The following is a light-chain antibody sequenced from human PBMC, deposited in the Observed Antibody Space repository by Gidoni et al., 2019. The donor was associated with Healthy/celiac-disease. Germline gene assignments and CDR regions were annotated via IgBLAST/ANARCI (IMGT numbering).Light chain of an antibody. CDR2: WAS. J-gene: IGKJ5*01. V-gene: IGKV4-1*01. CDR1: QSVLYSSNNKNY. Sequence: IVMTQSPDSLAVSLGERATINCKSSQSVLYSSNNKNYLAWYQQKPGQPPKLLIYWASTRESGVPDRFRGSGSGTDFTLTISSLQAEDVAVYYCQQYYSTPQTFGQGTRLEIK. CDR3: QQYYSTPQT.